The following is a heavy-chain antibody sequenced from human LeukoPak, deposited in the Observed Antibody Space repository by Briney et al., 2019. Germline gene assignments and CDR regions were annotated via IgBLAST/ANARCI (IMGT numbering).Heavy chain of an antibody. V-gene: IGHV4-30-4*01. D-gene: IGHD3-9*01. J-gene: IGHJ3*02. CDR1: GGSISSGDYY. CDR2: IYYSGST. Sequence: SQTLSLTCTVSGGSISSGDYYWSWLRQPPGKGLEWIGYIYYSGSTYYNPSLKSRVTISVDTSKNQFSLKLSSVTAADTAVYYCARDGTPHDILTGPTGSDAFDIWGQGTMVTVSS. CDR3: ARDGTPHDILTGPTGSDAFDI.